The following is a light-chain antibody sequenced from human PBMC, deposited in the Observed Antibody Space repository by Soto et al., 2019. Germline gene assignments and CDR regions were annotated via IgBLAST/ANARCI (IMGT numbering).Light chain of an antibody. Sequence: EIVMTQSPATLSLSPGERATLSCRASQSVYSNLAWYQQKPGQTPRLLIYESSTRATGIPARFSGGGSGTXFXLTISSLQSEDFADYFCQQYQSWPLTFGGGTKVEIK. CDR3: QQYQSWPLT. CDR1: QSVYSN. J-gene: IGKJ4*01. V-gene: IGKV3-15*01. CDR2: ESS.